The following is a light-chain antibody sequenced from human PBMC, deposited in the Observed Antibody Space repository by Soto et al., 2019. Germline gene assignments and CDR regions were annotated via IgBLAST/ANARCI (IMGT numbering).Light chain of an antibody. CDR1: QAMSSS. Sequence: DIQLTQSPSFLSASVGDRVTITCRASQAMSSSLAWYQQKPAQAPKLLIYASSTLQSGVPSRFSGSGSGTEFTLTISSLQPEDVAAYYCQKYNSAPLTFGGGTKVEIK. CDR3: QKYNSAPLT. J-gene: IGKJ4*01. V-gene: IGKV1-9*01. CDR2: ASS.